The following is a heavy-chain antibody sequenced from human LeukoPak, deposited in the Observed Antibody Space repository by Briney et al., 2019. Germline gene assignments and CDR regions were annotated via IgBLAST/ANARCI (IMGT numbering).Heavy chain of an antibody. CDR3: ARDRNIVVVPAAPDY. Sequence: GGSLRLSCVASGFTFSSYGMHWVRQAPGKGLEWVAVIWYDGSNKYYADSVKGRFTISRDNSKNTLYLQMNSLRAEDTAVYYCARDRNIVVVPAAPDYWGQGTLVTVSS. J-gene: IGHJ4*02. D-gene: IGHD2-2*01. CDR2: IWYDGSNK. CDR1: GFTFSSYG. V-gene: IGHV3-33*08.